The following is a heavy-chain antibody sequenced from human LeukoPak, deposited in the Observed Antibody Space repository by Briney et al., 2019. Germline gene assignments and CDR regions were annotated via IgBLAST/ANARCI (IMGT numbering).Heavy chain of an antibody. J-gene: IGHJ4*02. CDR2: SDPEDGET. V-gene: IGHV1-24*01. CDR3: ATARYSSGWYGGFDY. Sequence: ASVKVSCKVSGYTLTELSMHWVRQAPGKGLEWMGGSDPEDGETIYAQKFQGRVTMTEDTSTDTAYMELSSLRSEDTAVYYCATARYSSGWYGGFDYWGQGTLVTVSS. CDR1: GYTLTELS. D-gene: IGHD6-19*01.